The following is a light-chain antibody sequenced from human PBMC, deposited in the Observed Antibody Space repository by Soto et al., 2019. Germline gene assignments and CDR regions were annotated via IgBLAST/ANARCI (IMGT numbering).Light chain of an antibody. CDR1: QSVSSN. CDR2: GAS. J-gene: IGKJ2*01. Sequence: EIVMTQSPATLSVSPGGRAILSCRGSQSVSSNLAWYQQKPGQAPRLLIYGASTRATGIPARFSGSGSGTEFTLTISSLQSEDFAVYYCQQYNNWHTFGQGTKLEIK. CDR3: QQYNNWHT. V-gene: IGKV3-15*01.